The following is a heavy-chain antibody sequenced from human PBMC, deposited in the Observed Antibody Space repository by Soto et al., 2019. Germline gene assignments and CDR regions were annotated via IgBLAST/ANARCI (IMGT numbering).Heavy chain of an antibody. CDR3: ARGPQGGVWSGPKWFDP. Sequence: PSETLSLTCTVSGGSVSSGSYYWSWIRQPPGKGLEWIGYIYYSGSTNYNPSLKSRVTISVDTSKNQFSLKLSSVTAADTAVYYCARGPQGGVWSGPKWFDPWCQRT. CDR1: GGSVSSGSYY. V-gene: IGHV4-61*01. CDR2: IYYSGST. D-gene: IGHD3-3*01. J-gene: IGHJ5*02.